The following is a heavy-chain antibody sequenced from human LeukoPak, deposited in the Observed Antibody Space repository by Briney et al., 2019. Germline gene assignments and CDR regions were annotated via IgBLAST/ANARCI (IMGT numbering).Heavy chain of an antibody. CDR1: GFTFSSYA. Sequence: GGSLRLSCAASGFTFSSYAIHWVRQAPGKGLEWVAVISYDGSNKYYADSVKGRFTISRDNSKNTVYLQMNSLRAEDTAVYYCARRAGGYSHPHDYWGQGTLVTVSS. CDR3: ARRAGGYSHPHDY. D-gene: IGHD4-23*01. J-gene: IGHJ4*02. V-gene: IGHV3-30*14. CDR2: ISYDGSNK.